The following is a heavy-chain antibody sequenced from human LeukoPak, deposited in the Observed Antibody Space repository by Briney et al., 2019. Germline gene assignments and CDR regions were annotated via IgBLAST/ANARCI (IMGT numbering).Heavy chain of an antibody. CDR1: GFTFRGYG. D-gene: IGHD6-13*01. CDR3: ARALLGAAGGYDY. J-gene: IGHJ4*02. V-gene: IGHV3-33*03. Sequence: PGRSLRLSCAASGFTFRGYGMHWVRQAPGKGLEWVAVIWYDGTDKYYADSVKGRFTISRDDAKNSLYLQMNSLRAEDTAVYYCARALLGAAGGYDYWGQGTLVSVSS. CDR2: IWYDGTDK.